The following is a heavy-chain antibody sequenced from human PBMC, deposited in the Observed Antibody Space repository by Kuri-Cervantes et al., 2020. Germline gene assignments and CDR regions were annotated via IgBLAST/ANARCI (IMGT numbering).Heavy chain of an antibody. D-gene: IGHD2-21*01. V-gene: IGHV1-3*01. J-gene: IGHJ6*02. CDR1: GYTFTSYA. CDR2: INAGNGNT. CDR3: ASYSFYGYGMDV. Sequence: ASVKVSCKASGYTFTSYAMHWVRQAPGQRLEWMGWINAGNGNTKYSQKFQGRVTITRDTSASTAYMELSSLRSEDTAVYHCASYSFYGYGMDVWGQGTTVTVSS.